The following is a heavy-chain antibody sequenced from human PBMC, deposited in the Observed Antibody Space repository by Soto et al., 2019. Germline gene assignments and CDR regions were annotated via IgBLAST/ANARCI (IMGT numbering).Heavy chain of an antibody. CDR3: ARDLVVAATESYFDY. Sequence: QLQLQESGSGLVKPSQTLSLTCAVSGGSISSGGYSWSWIRQPPGKGLEWSGYIYHSGSTYYNPSHKSRVTISVDRSKNQFSLKLSSVTAADTAVYYCARDLVVAATESYFDYWGQGTLVTVSS. J-gene: IGHJ4*02. D-gene: IGHD2-15*01. CDR2: IYHSGST. V-gene: IGHV4-30-2*01. CDR1: GGSISSGGYS.